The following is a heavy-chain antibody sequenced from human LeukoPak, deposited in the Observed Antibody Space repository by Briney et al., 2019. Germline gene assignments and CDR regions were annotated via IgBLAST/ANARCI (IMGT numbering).Heavy chain of an antibody. CDR2: VYYSGST. Sequence: SETLSLTCTVSGGSISSYYWNWIRQPPGKGLEWIGCVYYSGSTNYNPSLRSRVTISLAPSKNQFSLKLTSVSAADTAMYFCARDVRYSYGSGHFYSYMDVWGNGTTVTVSS. CDR1: GGSISSYY. J-gene: IGHJ6*03. CDR3: ARDVRYSYGSGHFYSYMDV. D-gene: IGHD5-18*01. V-gene: IGHV4-59*01.